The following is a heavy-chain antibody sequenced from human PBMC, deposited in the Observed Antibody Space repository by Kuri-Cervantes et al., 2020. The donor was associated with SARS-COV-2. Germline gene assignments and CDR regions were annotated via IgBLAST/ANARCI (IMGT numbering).Heavy chain of an antibody. CDR1: GYTFTDYY. J-gene: IGHJ4*02. Sequence: ASVKVSCKASGYTFTDYYMHWVRQAPGQGLEWMGWINPNSGGTNYAQKFRGGVAMTRDTSLSTAYMELSRLRSDDTAVYYCARGGGVRGFMVLFQWRGAGPLDFWGQGTLVTVSS. CDR3: ARGGGVRGFMVLFQWRGAGPLDF. CDR2: INPNSGGT. V-gene: IGHV1-2*02. D-gene: IGHD3-10*01.